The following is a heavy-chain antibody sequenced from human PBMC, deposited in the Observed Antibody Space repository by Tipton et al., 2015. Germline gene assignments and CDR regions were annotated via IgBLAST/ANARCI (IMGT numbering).Heavy chain of an antibody. CDR3: ASPSLPHDRGDYYFQS. J-gene: IGHJ4*02. D-gene: IGHD2-21*02. V-gene: IGHV4-39*01. Sequence: TLSLTCTVSGGSISSSSYYWAWIRQPPGKGLEWIGSLYFSGTTYYTPSLKRRVTISIDRFKNQFSLKLSSVTAADTAVYYCASPSLPHDRGDYYFQSWGQGSLVTVSS. CDR1: GGSISSSSYY. CDR2: LYFSGTT.